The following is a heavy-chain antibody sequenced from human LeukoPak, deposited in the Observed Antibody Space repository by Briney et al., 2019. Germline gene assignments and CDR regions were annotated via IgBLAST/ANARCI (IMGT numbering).Heavy chain of an antibody. CDR1: GFTFSTYG. V-gene: IGHV3-30*02. CDR2: IRYDGSNQ. D-gene: IGHD4-11*01. Sequence: PGGSLRLSCAASGFTFSTYGLHWVRQAPGKGLEWVAFIRYDGSNQHYADSVKGRFIISRDNSKNTLYLQMNSLRAEDTAVYYCAKDPITYDYNNDGPFYWGQGTLVTVSS. CDR3: AKDPITYDYNNDGPFY. J-gene: IGHJ4*02.